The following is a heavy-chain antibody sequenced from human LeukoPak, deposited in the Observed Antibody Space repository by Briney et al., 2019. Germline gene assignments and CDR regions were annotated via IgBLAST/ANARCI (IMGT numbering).Heavy chain of an antibody. D-gene: IGHD3-10*01. Sequence: GGSLRLSRAASGFIFRDYNMHGVRQVPGKGLEAVSYINSSGNIIYYADSMQGRFTISRDNAQNSLYLQMNSLKVEDTAVYYCARDLFYGSGSPHLDCWGQGTLVTGSS. J-gene: IGHJ4*02. CDR2: INSSGNII. CDR3: ARDLFYGSGSPHLDC. V-gene: IGHV3-48*01. CDR1: GFIFRDYN.